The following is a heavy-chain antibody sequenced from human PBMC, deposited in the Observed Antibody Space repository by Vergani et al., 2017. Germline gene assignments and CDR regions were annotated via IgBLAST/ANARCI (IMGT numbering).Heavy chain of an antibody. CDR1: GYSFTSYW. Sequence: EVQLVQSGAEVKKPGESLKISCKGSGYSFTSYWIGWVRQMPGKGLEWMGIIYPGDSDTRYSPSFQGQVTISADKSISTAYLQWISLKASDTAMYYCARSIVVVPAAIGFGLGFDPWGQGTLVTVSS. CDR2: IYPGDSDT. J-gene: IGHJ5*02. CDR3: ARSIVVVPAAIGFGLGFDP. D-gene: IGHD2-2*01. V-gene: IGHV5-51*01.